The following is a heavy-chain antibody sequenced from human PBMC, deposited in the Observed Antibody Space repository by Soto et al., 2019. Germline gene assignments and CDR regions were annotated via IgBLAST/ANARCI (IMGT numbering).Heavy chain of an antibody. CDR3: ARGRSCSSDSCYNRWFDP. CDR1: GVTFSSYA. Sequence: SPVKVSCKASGVTFSSYAINWVRQAPVQGLEWMGWIIPIFGTANYAKKFQGRVTITADESTSTVYMELISLKSEDTAVYYCARGRSCSSDSCYNRWFDPWGQGTRVKVSS. J-gene: IGHJ5*02. CDR2: IIPIFGTA. V-gene: IGHV1-69*13. D-gene: IGHD2-15*01.